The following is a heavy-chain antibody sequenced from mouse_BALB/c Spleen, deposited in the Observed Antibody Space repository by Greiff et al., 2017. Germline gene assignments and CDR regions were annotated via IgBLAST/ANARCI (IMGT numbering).Heavy chain of an antibody. CDR2: IRLKSDNYAT. D-gene: IGHD1-2*01. CDR1: GFTFSSYW. J-gene: IGHJ3*01. V-gene: IGHV6-6*02. CDR3: TTARVAY. Sequence: DVKLVESGGGLVQPGGSMKLSCVASGFTFSSYWMSWVRQSPEKGLEWVAEIRLKSDNYATHYAESVKGKFTISRDDSKSRLYLQMNSLRAEDTGIYYCTTARVAYWGQGTLVTVSA.